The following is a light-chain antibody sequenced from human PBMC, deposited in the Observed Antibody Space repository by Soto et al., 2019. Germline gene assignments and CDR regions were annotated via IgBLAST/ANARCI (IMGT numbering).Light chain of an antibody. J-gene: IGLJ1*01. Sequence: QSVLTQPASVSGSPGQSITISCTGTSSDVGGYNYVSWYQQHPGKAPKLMIYEVSNRPSGVSNRFSGSKSGNTASLTISGLQAEDEGDYYCSSYTSSSIDYVFGTGTKVTV. V-gene: IGLV2-14*01. CDR1: SSDVGGYNY. CDR2: EVS. CDR3: SSYTSSSIDYV.